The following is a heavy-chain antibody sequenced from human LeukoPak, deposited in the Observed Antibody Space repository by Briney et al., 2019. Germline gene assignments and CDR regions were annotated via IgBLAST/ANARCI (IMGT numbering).Heavy chain of an antibody. J-gene: IGHJ4*02. CDR1: GGSISSGGYS. Sequence: SETLSLTCAVSGGSISSGGYSWSWIRQPPGKGLEWIGYIYHSGSTYYNPSLKSRVTISVDRSKNQFSLELSSVTAADTAVYYCARVARGVAAPYFDYWGQGTLVTVSS. CDR3: ARVARGVAAPYFDY. V-gene: IGHV4-30-2*01. CDR2: IYHSGST. D-gene: IGHD6-6*01.